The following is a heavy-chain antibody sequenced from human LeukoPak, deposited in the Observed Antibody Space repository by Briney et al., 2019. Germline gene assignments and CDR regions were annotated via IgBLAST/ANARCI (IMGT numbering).Heavy chain of an antibody. CDR3: AKDKTAYCGGDCPPDYFDY. V-gene: IGHV3-9*01. CDR1: GFTFDDYA. CDR2: ISWNSGSI. D-gene: IGHD2-21*02. J-gene: IGHJ4*02. Sequence: PGGSLRLSCAASGFTFDDYAMHWVRQAPGKGLEWVSGISWNSGSIGYADSVKGRFTIPRDNAKNSLYLQMNSLRAEDTALYYCAKDKTAYCGGDCPPDYFDYWGQGTLVTVSS.